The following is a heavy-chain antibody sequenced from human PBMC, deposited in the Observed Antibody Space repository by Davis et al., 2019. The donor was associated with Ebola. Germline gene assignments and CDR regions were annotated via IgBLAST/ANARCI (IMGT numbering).Heavy chain of an antibody. Sequence: ASVKVSCKASGYTFTSYGITWVRQAPGQGLEWMGWINPHNGNTNYAQNVQGRVTMTTDTSTSTAYMEVGSLRSDDTAVYYCARAQFPTTSDHWGQGTLVTVFS. J-gene: IGHJ4*02. D-gene: IGHD1-1*01. CDR3: ARAQFPTTSDH. CDR2: INPHNGNT. CDR1: GYTFTSYG. V-gene: IGHV1-18*04.